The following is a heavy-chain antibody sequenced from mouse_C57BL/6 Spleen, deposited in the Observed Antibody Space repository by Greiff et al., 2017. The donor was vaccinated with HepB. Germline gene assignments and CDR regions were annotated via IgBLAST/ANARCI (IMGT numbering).Heavy chain of an antibody. V-gene: IGHV1-62-2*01. CDR3: ARHEAYDWAMDY. Sequence: QVQLQQSGAELVKPGASVKLSCKASGYTFTEYTIHWVKQRSGQGLEWIGWFYPGSGSIKYNEKFKDKATLTADKSSSTVYMELSRFPSEDSAVYYCARHEAYDWAMDYWGQGTSLTVSS. CDR2: FYPGSGSI. CDR1: GYTFTEYT. D-gene: IGHD2-12*01. J-gene: IGHJ4*01.